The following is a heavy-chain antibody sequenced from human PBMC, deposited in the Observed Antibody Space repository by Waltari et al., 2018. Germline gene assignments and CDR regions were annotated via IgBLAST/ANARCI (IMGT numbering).Heavy chain of an antibody. Sequence: QPQLQESGPGLVKPSEPLSLTCTVSGGSISSSSYYWGSIRQPPGKGLEWIGSIYYSGSTYYNPSLKSRVTISVDTSKNQFSLKLSSVTAADTAVYYCARRRGELRDYGMDVWGQGTTVTVSS. D-gene: IGHD1-26*01. CDR1: GGSISSSSYY. CDR2: IYYSGST. V-gene: IGHV4-39*01. CDR3: ARRRGELRDYGMDV. J-gene: IGHJ6*02.